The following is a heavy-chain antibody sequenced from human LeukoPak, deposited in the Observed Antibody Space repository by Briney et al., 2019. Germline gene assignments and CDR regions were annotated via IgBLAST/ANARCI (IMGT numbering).Heavy chain of an antibody. CDR2: LYSDGNT. CDR1: GFIVSSNY. Sequence: PGGSLRLSCAASGFIVSSNYMSWVRQAPGKGPEWISVLYSDGNTYYADSVKGRFTISRDNSKNTLYLQMNSLRAEDTAVYYCARDPGLGIVVVPAATAFDIWGQGTMVTVSS. CDR3: ARDPGLGIVVVPAATAFDI. V-gene: IGHV3-66*02. J-gene: IGHJ3*02. D-gene: IGHD2-2*03.